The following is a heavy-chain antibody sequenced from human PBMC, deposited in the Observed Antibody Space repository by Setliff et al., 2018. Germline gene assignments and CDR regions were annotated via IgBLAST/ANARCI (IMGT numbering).Heavy chain of an antibody. Sequence: ASVKVSCKTSGYNFITTGISWVRQAPGQGPEWMGCISTYNGKTNYAQKFQGRVTMTTDTSTSTAYMELRSLRSDDTAVYYCARDLDYQYYYDSSGRDAFDIWGQGTMVTVSS. CDR2: ISTYNGKT. D-gene: IGHD3-22*01. J-gene: IGHJ3*02. V-gene: IGHV1-18*01. CDR3: ARDLDYQYYYDSSGRDAFDI. CDR1: GYNFITTG.